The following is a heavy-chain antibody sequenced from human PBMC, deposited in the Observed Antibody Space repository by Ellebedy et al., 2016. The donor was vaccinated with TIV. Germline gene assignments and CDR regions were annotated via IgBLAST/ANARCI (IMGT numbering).Heavy chain of an antibody. V-gene: IGHV4-30-4*01. D-gene: IGHD2-2*01. J-gene: IGHJ6*02. Sequence: SETLSLTXTVSGGSISSGDYYWSWIRQPPGKGLEWIGCIYYSGSTYYNPSLKSRVTISVDTSKNQFSLKLSSVTAADTAVYYCARGGEYCSSTSCYGVMDVWGQGTTVTVSS. CDR2: IYYSGST. CDR1: GGSISSGDYY. CDR3: ARGGEYCSSTSCYGVMDV.